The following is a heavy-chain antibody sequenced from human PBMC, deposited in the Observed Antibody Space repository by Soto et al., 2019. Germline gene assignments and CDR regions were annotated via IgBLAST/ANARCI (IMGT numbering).Heavy chain of an antibody. CDR1: GGSISSSSYY. V-gene: IGHV4-39*01. CDR2: IYYSGST. Sequence: QLQLQESGPGLVKPSETLSLTCTVSGGSISSSSYYWGXXRQPXGXGLEWIGSIYYSGSTYYNPSLKSRVTISVXTXXXQXSLKLXSVXAXXXXXXXXXXTSGXGDLDFDYWGQGTLVTVSS. D-gene: IGHD4-17*01. CDR3: XXTSGXGDLDFDY. J-gene: IGHJ4*02.